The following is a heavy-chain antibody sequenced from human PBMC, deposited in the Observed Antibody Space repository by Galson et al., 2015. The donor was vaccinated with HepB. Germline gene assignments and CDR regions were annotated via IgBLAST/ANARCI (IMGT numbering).Heavy chain of an antibody. V-gene: IGHV3-53*01. CDR1: GFTVSSNY. CDR2: IYSGGST. D-gene: IGHD1-26*01. CDR3: ARKGGTYYDDHYFDF. Sequence: SLRLSCAASGFTVSSNYMNWVRQAPGKGLEWVSLIYSGGSTYYADSVKGRFTISRDNSKNTLYLQMNSLRAEDTAVYYCARKGGTYYDDHYFDFWGQGTLVTVSS. J-gene: IGHJ4*02.